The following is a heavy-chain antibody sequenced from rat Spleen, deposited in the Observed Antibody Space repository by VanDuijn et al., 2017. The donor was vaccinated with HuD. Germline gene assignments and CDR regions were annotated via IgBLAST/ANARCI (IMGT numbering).Heavy chain of an antibody. D-gene: IGHD1-12*02. J-gene: IGHJ4*01. CDR1: FYSIISSYR. CDR3: ARWDYYDGTYGVMDA. V-gene: IGHV3-3*01. CDR2: INNAGST. Sequence: EEQLQESGPGLVKPSQSLSLTCSVTFYSIISSYRWNWIRKFPGNKLEWMGYINNAGSTTYNPSLKSRISITRDTSKNQVFLQVNSVTTEDTATYYCARWDYYDGTYGVMDAWGQGASVTVSS.